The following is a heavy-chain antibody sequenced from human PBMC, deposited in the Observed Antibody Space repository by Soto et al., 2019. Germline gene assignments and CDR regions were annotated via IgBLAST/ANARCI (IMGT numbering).Heavy chain of an antibody. D-gene: IGHD6-19*01. Sequence: GGSLRLSCAASGFTFSSYAMSWVRQAPGKGLEWVSAISGSGGSTYYADSVKGRFTISRDNSKNTLYLQMNSLRAEDTAVYYCANFPYSSGWYFYFDYWGQGTLVTVSS. V-gene: IGHV3-23*01. CDR2: ISGSGGST. CDR1: GFTFSSYA. J-gene: IGHJ4*02. CDR3: ANFPYSSGWYFYFDY.